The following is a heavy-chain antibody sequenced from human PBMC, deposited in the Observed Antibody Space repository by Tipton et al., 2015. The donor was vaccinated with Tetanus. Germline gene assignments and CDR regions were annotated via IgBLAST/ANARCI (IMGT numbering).Heavy chain of an antibody. V-gene: IGHV4-39*02. CDR3: ARDHTRYSGSSVATFDI. D-gene: IGHD6-6*01. CDR2: IYYSGST. CDR1: GGSISSSSYY. Sequence: GLVKPSETLSLTCTVSGGSISSSSYYWGWIRQPPGKGLEWIGSIYYSGSTYYNPSLKSRVTISVDTSKNQFSLKLSSVTAADTAVYYCARDHTRYSGSSVATFDIWGQGTMVTVSS. J-gene: IGHJ3*02.